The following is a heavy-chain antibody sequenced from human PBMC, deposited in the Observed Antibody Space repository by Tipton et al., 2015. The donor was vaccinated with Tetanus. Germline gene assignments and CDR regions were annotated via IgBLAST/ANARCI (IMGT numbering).Heavy chain of an antibody. J-gene: IGHJ4*02. CDR1: GYIFNNYW. CDR3: ARAHCTDGVCNFVF. D-gene: IGHD2-8*01. Sequence: QLVQSGGEVKKPGESLKISCKGSGYIFNNYWIGWVRQKPGKGMEWMAIIYTGDSDTRYRPSFQVQVTISVDKSINTAYLQRSSLRASDTSMFFFARAHCTDGVCNFVFWGLGALVTVPS. CDR2: IYTGDSDT. V-gene: IGHV5-51*01.